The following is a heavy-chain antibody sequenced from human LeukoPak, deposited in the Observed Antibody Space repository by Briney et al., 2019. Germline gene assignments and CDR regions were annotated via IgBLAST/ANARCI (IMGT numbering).Heavy chain of an antibody. Sequence: SETLSLTCTVSGGSIRSGDYYWSWIRQPPGKGLEWIGNSYFSGSTYYNPSLKSRVTISVDTSKNQFSLKLSSVTAADTAVYYCARAPSEGGGYSYGLARRAFDIWGQGTMVTVSS. D-gene: IGHD5-18*01. CDR2: SYFSGST. J-gene: IGHJ3*02. CDR3: ARAPSEGGGYSYGLARRAFDI. V-gene: IGHV4-30-4*01. CDR1: GGSIRSGDYY.